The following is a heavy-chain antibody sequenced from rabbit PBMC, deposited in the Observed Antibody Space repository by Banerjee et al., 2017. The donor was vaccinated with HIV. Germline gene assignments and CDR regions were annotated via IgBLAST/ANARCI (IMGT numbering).Heavy chain of an antibody. V-gene: IGHV1S45*01. D-gene: IGHD8-1*01. Sequence: QEQLEESGGDLVKPEGSLTLTCTASGFTTSSSYYMCWVRQAPGKGLEWIACIYAGNSGRTYYANWAKGRFTISKTSSTTVTLQMTSLTAADTATYFCARDLYGGSSAYPDCFDLWGPGTLVTVS. J-gene: IGHJ5*01. CDR3: ARDLYGGSSAYPDCFDL. CDR1: GFTTSSSYY. CDR2: IYAGNSGRT.